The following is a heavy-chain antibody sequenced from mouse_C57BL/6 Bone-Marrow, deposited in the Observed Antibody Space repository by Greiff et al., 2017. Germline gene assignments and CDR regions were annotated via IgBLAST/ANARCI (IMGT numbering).Heavy chain of an antibody. CDR2: ISSGGSYT. D-gene: IGHD2-5*01. V-gene: IGHV5-6*01. CDR3: ARASYYSNYFDY. CDR1: GFTFSSYG. Sequence: EVKLVESGGDLVKPGGSLKLSCAASGFTFSSYGMSWVRQTPDKRLEWVATISSGGSYTYYPDSVKGRFTISRDNAKNTLYLQMSSLKSEDTAMYYFARASYYSNYFDYWGQGTTLTVSS. J-gene: IGHJ2*01.